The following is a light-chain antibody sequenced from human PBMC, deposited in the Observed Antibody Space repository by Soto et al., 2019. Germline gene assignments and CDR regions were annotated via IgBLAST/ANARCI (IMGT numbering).Light chain of an antibody. CDR3: QQYGSSRT. V-gene: IGKV3-20*01. Sequence: EIVLTQSPDTLSLSPGERATLFFRASQSVTSTYLAWYQQKPGQAPRLLIYGASTRATGIPDRFSGSGSGTDFTLTISRLEPEDFAVYYCQQYGSSRTFGQGTKVDIK. J-gene: IGKJ1*01. CDR2: GAS. CDR1: QSVTSTY.